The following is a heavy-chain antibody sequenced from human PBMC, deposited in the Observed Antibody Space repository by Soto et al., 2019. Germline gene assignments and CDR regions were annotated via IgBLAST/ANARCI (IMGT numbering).Heavy chain of an antibody. CDR1: GFTFIHAW. Sequence: EVQLVESGGGLVKPGWSLRLYCAASGFTFIHAWMNWVRQAPGKGLEWVGRIKSKTDGGPTDYAAHVKGRFTISRDDSKNTLYLQMNSLKTEDTAVYYYTTDRVDTAMPTSYYYYGMDVWGQGTPVTVSS. V-gene: IGHV3-15*07. CDR2: IKSKTDGGPT. J-gene: IGHJ6*02. D-gene: IGHD5-18*01. CDR3: TTDRVDTAMPTSYYYYGMDV.